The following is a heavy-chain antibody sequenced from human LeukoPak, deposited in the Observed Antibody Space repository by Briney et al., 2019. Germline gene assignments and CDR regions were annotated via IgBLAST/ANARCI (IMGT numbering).Heavy chain of an antibody. Sequence: PGGSLRLSCAASGFTFSGSAMHWVRQASGKGLEWVGRIRSKANSYATAYAASVKGRFTISRDASKNTAYLQMNSLKTEDTAVYYCTSQPFIVGATVYWGQGTLVTVSS. J-gene: IGHJ4*02. CDR3: TSQPFIVGATVY. CDR2: IRSKANSYAT. D-gene: IGHD1-26*01. V-gene: IGHV3-73*01. CDR1: GFTFSGSA.